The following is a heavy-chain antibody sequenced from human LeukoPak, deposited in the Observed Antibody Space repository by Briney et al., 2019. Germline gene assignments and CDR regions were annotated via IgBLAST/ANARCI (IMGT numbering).Heavy chain of an antibody. CDR3: ARDRSNYYGSGSYYRYYYYYGMDV. CDR2: IYSGGST. J-gene: IGHJ6*02. V-gene: IGHV3-53*01. CDR1: GFTVSSNY. D-gene: IGHD3-10*01. Sequence: GSLRLSCAASGFTVSSNYMSWVRQAPGKGLEWVSVIYSGGSTYYADSVKGRFTISRDNSKNTLYLQMNSLRAEDTAVYYCARDRSNYYGSGSYYRYYYYYGMDVWGQGTTVTVSS.